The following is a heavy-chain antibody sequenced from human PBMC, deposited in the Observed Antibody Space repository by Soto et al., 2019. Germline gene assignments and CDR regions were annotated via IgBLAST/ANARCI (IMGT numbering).Heavy chain of an antibody. CDR2: IKSKTDGGTT. J-gene: IGHJ5*02. D-gene: IGHD3-3*01. V-gene: IGHV3-15*07. CDR1: GFTFDKVW. CDR3: TRGRDDLRS. Sequence: EVQLVESGGGLVKPGGSLRRSCAVSGFTFDKVWMNWVRRAPGKGLEWAGRIKSKTDGGTTDYAAPVKGRFTISRYDSKNMLDLQMNSLKTEDTGMYFCTRGRDDLRSWGQGTLVTVSS.